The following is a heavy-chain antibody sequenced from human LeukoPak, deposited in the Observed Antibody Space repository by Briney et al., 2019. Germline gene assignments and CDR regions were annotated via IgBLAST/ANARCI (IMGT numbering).Heavy chain of an antibody. J-gene: IGHJ4*02. CDR2: IIPIFGTA. CDR1: GGTFSSYA. D-gene: IGHD5-24*01. CDR3: ARGMEMATRKAYYFDY. Sequence: ASVKVSCKASGGTFSSYAISWVRQAPGQGLEWMGGIIPIFGTANYAQKFQGRVTITADESTSTAYMELSSLRSEDTAVYYCARGMEMATRKAYYFDYWGQGTLVTVSS. V-gene: IGHV1-69*13.